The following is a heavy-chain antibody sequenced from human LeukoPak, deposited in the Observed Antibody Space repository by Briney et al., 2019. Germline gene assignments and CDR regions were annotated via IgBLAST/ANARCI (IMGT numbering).Heavy chain of an antibody. Sequence: ASVKVSCKASGGTFSSYAISWVRQAPGQGLEWMGGIIPIFGTANYAQKFQGRVTITADESTSTAYMELSRLRSDDTAVYYCAGGIWFGEPGPDAFDIWGQGTMVTVSS. CDR1: GGTFSSYA. CDR2: IIPIFGTA. V-gene: IGHV1-69*01. J-gene: IGHJ3*02. D-gene: IGHD3-10*01. CDR3: AGGIWFGEPGPDAFDI.